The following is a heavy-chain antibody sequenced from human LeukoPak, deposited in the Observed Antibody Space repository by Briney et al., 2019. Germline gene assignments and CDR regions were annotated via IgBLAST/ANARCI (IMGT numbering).Heavy chain of an antibody. D-gene: IGHD3-22*01. CDR2: ISWNSGSI. CDR3: AKIFHTDGYYLGEHLFDA. CDR1: GFTFDDYA. V-gene: IGHV3-9*01. Sequence: GGSLRLSCAASGFTFDDYAMHWVRQAPGKGLEWVSGISWNSGSIGYADSVKGRFTISRDNAKNSLYLQMNSLRAEDTAIYYCAKIFHTDGYYLGEHLFDAWGQGTLVTVSS. J-gene: IGHJ5*02.